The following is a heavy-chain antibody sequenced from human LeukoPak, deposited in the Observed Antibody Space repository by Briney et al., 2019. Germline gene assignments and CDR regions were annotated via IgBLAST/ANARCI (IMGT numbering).Heavy chain of an antibody. CDR1: GFTFSSYW. CDR2: IKQDGSEK. CDR3: ASYSSRTPLHPSDAFDI. V-gene: IGHV3-7*01. D-gene: IGHD6-13*01. J-gene: IGHJ3*02. Sequence: GGSLRLSCAASGFTFSSYWMSWVRQAPGKGLEWVANIKQDGSEKYYVDSVKGRFTISRDNAKNSLYLQMNSLRAEDTAVYYCASYSSRTPLHPSDAFDIWGQGTMVTVSS.